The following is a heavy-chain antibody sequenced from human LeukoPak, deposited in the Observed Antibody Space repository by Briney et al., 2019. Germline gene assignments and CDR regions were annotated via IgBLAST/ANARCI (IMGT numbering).Heavy chain of an antibody. J-gene: IGHJ3*02. CDR3: ARLTGSKIGAFDI. CDR1: GGSISSYY. D-gene: IGHD1-14*01. Sequence: SETLSLTCTVSGGSISSYYWSWLRQPPGKGLDWIGYIYYSGSTNYNPSLKSRVTISVDTSKNQFSLKLSSVTAADTAVYYCARLTGSKIGAFDIWGQGTMVTVSS. V-gene: IGHV4-59*01. CDR2: IYYSGST.